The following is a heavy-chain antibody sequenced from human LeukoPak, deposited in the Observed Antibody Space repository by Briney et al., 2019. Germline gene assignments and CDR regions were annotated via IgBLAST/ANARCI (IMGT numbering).Heavy chain of an antibody. CDR3: ARDLGHYYDSSVFFDF. Sequence: GASVKVSCKASGYTFTSFGISRVRQAPRQGLEWMGWISAYNGYSGNTIYAQNFQGRVTMTTDTSTSTAYMELRSLRFDDTAVYYCARDLGHYYDSSVFFDFWGQGTLVTVSS. D-gene: IGHD3-22*01. CDR1: GYTFTSFG. V-gene: IGHV1-18*01. CDR2: ISAYNGYSGNT. J-gene: IGHJ4*02.